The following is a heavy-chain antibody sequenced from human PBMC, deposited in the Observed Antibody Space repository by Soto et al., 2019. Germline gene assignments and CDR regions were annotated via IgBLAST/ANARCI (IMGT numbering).Heavy chain of an antibody. D-gene: IGHD3-10*01. CDR1: GFTFSSYG. CDR3: ARGDYYGSGSYYRSLDY. CDR2: IWYDGSNK. V-gene: IGHV3-33*01. Sequence: QVQLVESGGGVVQPGRSLRLSCAASGFTFSSYGMHWVRQAPGKGLEWVAVIWYDGSNKYYADSVKGRFTISRDNSKNTLYLQMNSLRAEDTAVYYCARGDYYGSGSYYRSLDYWGQGTLVTVSS. J-gene: IGHJ4*02.